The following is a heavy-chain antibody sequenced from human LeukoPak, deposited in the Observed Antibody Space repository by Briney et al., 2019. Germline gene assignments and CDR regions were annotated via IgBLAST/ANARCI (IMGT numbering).Heavy chain of an antibody. Sequence: PSETLSLTCTVSGGSISSSSYYWGWIRQPPGKGLEWIGSIYYSGSTYYNPSLESRVTISVDTSKNQFSLKLSSVTAADTAVYYCARDSVYYDYVWGSYRAAENLYNWFDPWGQGTLVTVSS. J-gene: IGHJ5*02. CDR2: IYYSGST. V-gene: IGHV4-39*02. D-gene: IGHD3-16*02. CDR3: ARDSVYYDYVWGSYRAAENLYNWFDP. CDR1: GGSISSSSYY.